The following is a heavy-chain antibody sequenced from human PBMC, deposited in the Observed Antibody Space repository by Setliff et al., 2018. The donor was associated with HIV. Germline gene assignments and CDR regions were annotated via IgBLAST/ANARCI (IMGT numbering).Heavy chain of an antibody. J-gene: IGHJ5*02. CDR2: IYYNEKT. CDR3: ASRVYYYDSNNFLREEGFDP. D-gene: IGHD3-22*01. Sequence: SETLPLPCTVSGGSASNSRYYWAWIRQPPGKGLEYIGSIYYNEKTYYSPSLKSRVTISIDTSKNQFSLYLTSVTAADSAVYYCASRVYYYDSNNFLREEGFDPWGQGTQVT. V-gene: IGHV4-39*01. CDR1: GGSASNSRYY.